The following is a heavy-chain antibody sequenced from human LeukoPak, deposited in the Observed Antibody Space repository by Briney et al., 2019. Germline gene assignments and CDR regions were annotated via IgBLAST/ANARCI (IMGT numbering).Heavy chain of an antibody. Sequence: GGSLRLSCAASGFTFSNYPMNWGRQAPGKGLEWVSYFSASSRTIYYADSVKGRFTISRDNAKNSLYLQMNSLRDEDTAVYYCARGNYDSSGYYYVFDYWGQGTLVTVSS. CDR1: GFTFSNYP. J-gene: IGHJ4*02. D-gene: IGHD3-22*01. CDR3: ARGNYDSSGYYYVFDY. V-gene: IGHV3-48*02. CDR2: FSASSRTI.